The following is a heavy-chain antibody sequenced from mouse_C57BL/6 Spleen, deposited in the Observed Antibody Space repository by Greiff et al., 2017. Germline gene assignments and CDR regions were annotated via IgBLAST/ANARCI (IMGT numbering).Heavy chain of an antibody. J-gene: IGHJ2*01. V-gene: IGHV1-22*01. CDR2: INPNNGGT. Sequence: VQLKQSGPELVKPGASVKMSCKASGYTFTDYNMHWVKQSHGKSLEWIGYINPNNGGTSYNQKFKGKATLTVNKSSSTAYMELRSLTSEDSAVYYCARSKARGYYPFDYWGQGTLSQSPQ. CDR3: ARSKARGYYPFDY. CDR1: GYTFTDYN. D-gene: IGHD2-3*01.